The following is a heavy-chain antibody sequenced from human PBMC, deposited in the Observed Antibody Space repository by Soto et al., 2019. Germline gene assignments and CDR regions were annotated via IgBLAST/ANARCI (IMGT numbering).Heavy chain of an antibody. D-gene: IGHD3-22*01. Sequence: GESLKISCKGSGYNFMISWIGWGLQVRGKGLEWMGRIEPSESYINYSPSFRGHVTISADKSIRTAYLQWSSLKASDTAMYYCATPHYYDSTGSDLDVWGQGTMVTVSS. CDR3: ATPHYYDSTGSDLDV. V-gene: IGHV5-10-1*01. CDR2: IEPSESYI. J-gene: IGHJ3*01. CDR1: GYNFMISW.